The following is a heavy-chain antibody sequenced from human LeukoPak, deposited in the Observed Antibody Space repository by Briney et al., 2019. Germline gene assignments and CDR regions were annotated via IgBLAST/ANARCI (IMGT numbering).Heavy chain of an antibody. CDR3: ARGITAITMPEWHY. J-gene: IGHJ4*02. V-gene: IGHV4-31*03. CDR1: GGSISSGGYY. CDR2: IYYSGST. Sequence: PSETLSLTCTVSGGSISSGGYYWSWIRQHPGKGLEWIGYIYYSGSTYYNPSLKSRVTISVDTSKNQFSLKLSSVTAADTAVYYCARGITAITMPEWHYWGQGTLVTVSS. D-gene: IGHD3-10*01.